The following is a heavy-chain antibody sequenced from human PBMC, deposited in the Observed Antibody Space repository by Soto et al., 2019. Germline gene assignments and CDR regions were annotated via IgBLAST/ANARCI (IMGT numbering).Heavy chain of an antibody. Sequence: GGSLRLSCAASRFTFSNYAMHWVRQAPGKGLEWVADISHDGRIKYYADSDKGPFTFSRDNSKNTLFLQMNRFRVEGTAVYHCARDGTQLSARLFFDYWGQGTLVTVSS. CDR2: ISHDGRIK. CDR3: ARDGTQLSARLFFDY. V-gene: IGHV3-30*04. D-gene: IGHD6-6*01. J-gene: IGHJ4*02. CDR1: RFTFSNYA.